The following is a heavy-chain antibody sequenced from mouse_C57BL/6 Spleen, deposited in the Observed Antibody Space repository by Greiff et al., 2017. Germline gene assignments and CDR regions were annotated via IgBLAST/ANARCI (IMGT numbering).Heavy chain of an antibody. CDR2: IYPGSGST. V-gene: IGHV1-55*01. CDR3: ARPADSSGYGYAMDY. D-gene: IGHD3-2*02. J-gene: IGHJ4*01. Sequence: QVQLQQPGAELVKPGASVKMSCKASGYTFTSYWITWVKQRPGQGLEWIGDIYPGSGSTNYNEKFKSKATLTVDTSSSTAYMQLSSLTSEDSAVYYCARPADSSGYGYAMDYWGQGTSVTVSS. CDR1: GYTFTSYW.